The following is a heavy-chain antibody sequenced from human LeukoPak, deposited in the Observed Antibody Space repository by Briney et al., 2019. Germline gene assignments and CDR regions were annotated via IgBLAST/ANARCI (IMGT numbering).Heavy chain of an antibody. Sequence: SETLSLTCTVSGGSISSSSYYWGWIRQPPGKGLEWIGSIYYSGSTYYNPSLKSRVTISVDTSKNQFSLKLSSVTTADTAVYYCAGPGVVANYYYYGMDVWGQGTTVTVSS. CDR2: IYYSGST. V-gene: IGHV4-39*01. CDR3: AGPGVVANYYYYGMDV. J-gene: IGHJ6*02. CDR1: GGSISSSSYY. D-gene: IGHD2-15*01.